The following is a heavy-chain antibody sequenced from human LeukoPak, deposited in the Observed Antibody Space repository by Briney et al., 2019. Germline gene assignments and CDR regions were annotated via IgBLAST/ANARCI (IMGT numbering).Heavy chain of an antibody. CDR1: GGSFSGYY. V-gene: IGHV4-34*01. J-gene: IGHJ6*03. Sequence: SETLSLTCAVYGGSFSGYYWSWIRQPPGKGLEWIGEINHSGSTNYNPSLKSRVTISVDTSKNQFSLKLSSVTAADTAVYYCARVLTIFGVVKGYYYMDVWGEGTTVTVSS. CDR3: ARVLTIFGVVKGYYYMDV. CDR2: INHSGST. D-gene: IGHD3-3*01.